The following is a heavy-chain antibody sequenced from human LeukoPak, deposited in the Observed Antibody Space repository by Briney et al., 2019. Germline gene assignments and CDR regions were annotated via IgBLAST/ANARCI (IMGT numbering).Heavy chain of an antibody. V-gene: IGHV3-74*01. Sequence: GGSLRLSCAASGLAFNTYWMHWVRQAPGKGLVWVSRIKSDGSDTTYTDSVKGRFTISRDNAKNTLYLQMNSLSAEDTAMYFCARDRGYTFDYWGQGTLVTVSS. CDR3: ARDRGYTFDY. J-gene: IGHJ4*02. D-gene: IGHD3-22*01. CDR2: IKSDGSDT. CDR1: GLAFNTYW.